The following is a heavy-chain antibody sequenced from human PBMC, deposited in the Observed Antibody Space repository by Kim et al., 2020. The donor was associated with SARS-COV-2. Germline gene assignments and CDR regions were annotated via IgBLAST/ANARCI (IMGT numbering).Heavy chain of an antibody. Sequence: GGSLRLSCAASGFAFSSHWMHWVRQTPGKGLVWVSRIYDDGTATNYADSVKGRFTISRDNAKNTVYLQMNSLRAEDTAVYYCGRGHRSGYYVDYWGQGT. CDR1: GFAFSSHW. V-gene: IGHV3-74*01. J-gene: IGHJ4*02. CDR2: IYDDGTAT. D-gene: IGHD3-22*01. CDR3: GRGHRSGYYVDY.